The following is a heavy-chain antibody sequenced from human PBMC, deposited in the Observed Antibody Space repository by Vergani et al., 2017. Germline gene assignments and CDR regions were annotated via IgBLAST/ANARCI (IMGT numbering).Heavy chain of an antibody. CDR2: INHSGST. Sequence: QVQLQQWGAGLLKPSETLSLTCAVYGGSFSGYYWSWIRQPPGKGLEWIGEINHSGSTNYNPSLKSRVTISVDTSKNQFSLKLSSVTAADTAVYYCARGGESSWYGTNFDYWGQGTLVTVSS. J-gene: IGHJ4*02. CDR1: GGSFSGYY. D-gene: IGHD6-13*01. CDR3: ARGGESSWYGTNFDY. V-gene: IGHV4-34*01.